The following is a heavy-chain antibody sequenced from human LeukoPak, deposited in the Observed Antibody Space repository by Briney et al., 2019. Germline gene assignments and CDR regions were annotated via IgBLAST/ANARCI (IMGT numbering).Heavy chain of an antibody. CDR3: ARGTYRGDKYYDTTGGPFDI. Sequence: GGSLRLSCAASGFTFSSYAMNWVRQAPGKGLEWASAISGSGGKTYYADSVKGRFTISRDNSKNTLFLQMDSLRAEDTAVNYCARGTYRGDKYYDTTGGPFDIWGQGTMVTVSS. CDR1: GFTFSSYA. CDR2: ISGSGGKT. D-gene: IGHD3-22*01. V-gene: IGHV3-23*01. J-gene: IGHJ3*02.